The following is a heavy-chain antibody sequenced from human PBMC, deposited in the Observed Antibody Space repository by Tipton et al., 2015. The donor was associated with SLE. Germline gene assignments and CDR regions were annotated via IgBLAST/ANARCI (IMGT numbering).Heavy chain of an antibody. V-gene: IGHV3-23*01. CDR2: ISGSDDYT. CDR3: TRGVLRFLEWLLSGSFQH. CDR1: GFTFGSYA. J-gene: IGHJ1*01. Sequence: SLRLSCTASGFTFGSYAMTWVRQAPGKGLEWVSAISGSDDYTYYANSVKGRFTISRDNSKNTLYLQMNSLRAEDTAVYYCTRGVLRFLEWLLSGSFQHWGQGTLVTVSS. D-gene: IGHD3-3*01.